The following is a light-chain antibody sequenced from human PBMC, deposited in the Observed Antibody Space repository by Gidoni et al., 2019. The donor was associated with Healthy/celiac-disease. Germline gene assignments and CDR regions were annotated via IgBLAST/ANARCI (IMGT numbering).Light chain of an antibody. CDR2: AAS. CDR1: QGISIY. CDR3: QQYYSFPPA. Sequence: AIWTTQSPSLLSASTGDRVTISCRMSQGISIYLAWYQQKPGKAPELLIYAASTLQSGVPSRFSGSGSGTDFTLTISCLQAEDFAAYYCQQYYSFPPAFGGXTKVEIK. V-gene: IGKV1D-8*02. J-gene: IGKJ4*01.